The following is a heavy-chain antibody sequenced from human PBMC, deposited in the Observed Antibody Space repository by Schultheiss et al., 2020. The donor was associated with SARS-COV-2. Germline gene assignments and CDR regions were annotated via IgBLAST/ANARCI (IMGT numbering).Heavy chain of an antibody. Sequence: GGSLRLSCAASGFTFSTYAMNWVRQAPGKGLEWVAVISHDGSNKYYADSVKGRFTISRDNYKNTLYLQMNSLRAEDTAVYYCARDPVSYSSGWFYYYYYGMDVWGQGTTVTVSS. CDR3: ARDPVSYSSGWFYYYYYGMDV. D-gene: IGHD6-19*01. CDR1: GFTFSTYA. J-gene: IGHJ6*02. V-gene: IGHV3-30-3*01. CDR2: ISHDGSNK.